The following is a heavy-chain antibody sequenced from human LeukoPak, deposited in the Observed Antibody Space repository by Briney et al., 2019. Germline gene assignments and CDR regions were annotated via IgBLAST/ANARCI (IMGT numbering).Heavy chain of an antibody. CDR3: ARVGSGIPDAFDI. CDR1: GFTFSNYD. V-gene: IGHV3-30*03. Sequence: GGSLRLSCAASGFTFSNYDMHWVRQAPGKGLEWVAVISHDGTKTYYIDSVKGRFTISRDNSKNTPYLQMGSLGAEDMAVYYCARVGSGIPDAFDIWGQGTMVTVSS. J-gene: IGHJ3*02. D-gene: IGHD3-10*01. CDR2: ISHDGTKT.